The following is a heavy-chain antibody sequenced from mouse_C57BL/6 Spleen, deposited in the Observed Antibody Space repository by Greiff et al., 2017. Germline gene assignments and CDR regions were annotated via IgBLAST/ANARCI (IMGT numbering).Heavy chain of an antibody. CDR1: GFTFSNYW. V-gene: IGHV6-3*01. CDR2: IRLKSDNYAT. Sequence: EVKLVESGGGLVQPGGSMKLSCVASGFTFSNYWMNWVRQSPEKGLEWVAQIRLKSDNYATHYAESVKGRFTISRDDSKSSVYLQMNNLRAEDTGIYYCRHPNWDGYFDVWGTGTTVTVSS. D-gene: IGHD4-1*01. J-gene: IGHJ1*03. CDR3: RHPNWDGYFDV.